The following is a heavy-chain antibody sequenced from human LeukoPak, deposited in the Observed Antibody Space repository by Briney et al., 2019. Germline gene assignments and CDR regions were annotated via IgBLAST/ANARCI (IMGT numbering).Heavy chain of an antibody. D-gene: IGHD4-17*01. CDR2: INHSGSA. J-gene: IGHJ4*02. V-gene: IGHV4-34*01. CDR3: ARGQGTVTTH. CDR1: GGSFSGYY. Sequence: PSETLSLTCAVYGGSFSGYYWTWIRQPPGKGLEWIGEINHSGSANYNPSLKSRVTISLGTPKNQFSLKLSSVTAADTAVYYCARGQGTVTTHWGQGTLVTVSS.